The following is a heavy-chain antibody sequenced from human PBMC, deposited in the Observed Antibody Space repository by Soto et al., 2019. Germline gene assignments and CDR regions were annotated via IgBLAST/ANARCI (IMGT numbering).Heavy chain of an antibody. Sequence: QVQLVQSGAEVKKPGASVKVSCKASGYTFTSYYMHWVRQAPGQGLEWMGIINPSGGSTSYAQKFQARVTMTRDTTTSTVYMELSSLRSEDTAVYYCAVMNVSRYYYYGMDVWGQGTTVTVSS. CDR2: INPSGGST. V-gene: IGHV1-46*01. J-gene: IGHJ6*02. CDR3: AVMNVSRYYYYGMDV. CDR1: GYTFTSYY. D-gene: IGHD1-1*01.